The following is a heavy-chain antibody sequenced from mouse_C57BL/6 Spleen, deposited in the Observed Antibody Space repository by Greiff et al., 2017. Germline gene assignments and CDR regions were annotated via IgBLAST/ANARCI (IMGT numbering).Heavy chain of an antibody. J-gene: IGHJ3*01. CDR1: GFSLSTSGMG. CDR2: IYWDDDK. CDR3: ARGYYGRSWCAY. V-gene: IGHV8-12*01. D-gene: IGHD1-1*01. Sequence: QVTLTVSGPGILQSSQTLSLTCSFSGFSLSTSGMGVSWIRQPSGKGLEWLAHIYWDDDKRSTPSLKSRLTISKDTSRKQVFLKITSVDTADTATYYCARGYYGRSWCAYWGQGTLVTVSA.